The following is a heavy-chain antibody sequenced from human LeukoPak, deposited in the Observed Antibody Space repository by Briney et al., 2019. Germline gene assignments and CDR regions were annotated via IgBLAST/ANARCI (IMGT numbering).Heavy chain of an antibody. V-gene: IGHV4-34*01. CDR2: INHSGST. CDR3: ARVMEESFDY. CDR1: GGSFSGYY. J-gene: IGHJ4*02. D-gene: IGHD1-1*01. Sequence: PSETLSLTCAVYGGSFSGYYWSWIRQPPGKGLEWIGEINHSGSTNYNPSLKSRVTISVETSKNQFSLKLSSVTAADTAVYYCARVMEESFDYWGQGTLVTVSS.